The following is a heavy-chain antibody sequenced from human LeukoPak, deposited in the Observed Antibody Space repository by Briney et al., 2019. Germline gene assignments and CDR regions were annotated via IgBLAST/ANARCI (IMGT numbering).Heavy chain of an antibody. D-gene: IGHD3-22*01. CDR3: ARAYYYDSSGYFDI. J-gene: IGHJ3*02. Sequence: GGSLRLSCAASGFTFSSYSMNWVRQAPGEGLEWVSYISSSSSTIYYADSVKGRFTISRDNAKNSLYLQMNSLRAEDMALYYCARAYYYDSSGYFDIWGQGTMVTVSS. CDR1: GFTFSSYS. V-gene: IGHV3-48*04. CDR2: ISSSSSTI.